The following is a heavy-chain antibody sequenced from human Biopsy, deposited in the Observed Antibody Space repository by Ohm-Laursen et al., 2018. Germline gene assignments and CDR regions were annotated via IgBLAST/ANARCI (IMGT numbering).Heavy chain of an antibody. CDR2: IRSKAKSYAT. CDR3: TLEGAGFDN. D-gene: IGHD3-10*01. J-gene: IGHJ4*02. Sequence: GSLRLSCAAFGFTFSASAVHWVRQASGKGLEWVGRIRSKAKSYATAYAASVTGRFTIFRDDSKNTTYLQMNSLKTEDTAVYYCTLEGAGFDNWGQGTLVTVSS. CDR1: GFTFSASA. V-gene: IGHV3-73*01.